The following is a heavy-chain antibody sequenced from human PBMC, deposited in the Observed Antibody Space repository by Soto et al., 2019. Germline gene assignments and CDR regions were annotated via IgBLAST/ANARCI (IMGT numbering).Heavy chain of an antibody. CDR3: ASSWRQLWSYFDY. CDR2: IIPIFGTA. Sequence: SVKVSCKASGGTFSSYAISWVRQAPGQGLEWMGGIIPIFGTANYAQKFQGRVTITADDSTSTAYMELSSLRSEDTAVYYCASSWRQLWSYFDYWAQGTMVAVSS. CDR1: GGTFSSYA. V-gene: IGHV1-69*13. J-gene: IGHJ4*02. D-gene: IGHD5-18*01.